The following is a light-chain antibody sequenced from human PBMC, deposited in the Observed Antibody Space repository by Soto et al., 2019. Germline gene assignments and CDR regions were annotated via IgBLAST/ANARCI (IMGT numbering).Light chain of an antibody. CDR2: DAS. CDR1: QTVYNN. CDR3: QQCRNWPLT. V-gene: IGKV3-15*01. Sequence: EIVMTQSPATLSVSPGEGATLSCKARQTVYNNLAWYQQRPGQPPRLLIYDASTRATGISARFSGSGYGTDFTLTISSLQSEDFAIFFCQQCRNWPLTFGGGTKVDIK. J-gene: IGKJ4*01.